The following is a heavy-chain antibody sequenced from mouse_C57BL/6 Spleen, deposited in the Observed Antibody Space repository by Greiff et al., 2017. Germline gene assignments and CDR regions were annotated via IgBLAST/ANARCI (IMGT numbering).Heavy chain of an antibody. CDR2: INPNNGGT. CDR3: AREGLRLRQDYYAMDY. D-gene: IGHD3-2*02. CDR1: GYTFTDYN. Sequence: EVQLQQSGPELVKPGASVKIPCKASGYTFTDYNMDWVKQSHGKSLEWIGDINPNNGGTIYNQKFKGKATLTVDKSSSTAYMELRSLTSENTAVYYCAREGLRLRQDYYAMDYWGQGTSVTVSS. J-gene: IGHJ4*01. V-gene: IGHV1-18*01.